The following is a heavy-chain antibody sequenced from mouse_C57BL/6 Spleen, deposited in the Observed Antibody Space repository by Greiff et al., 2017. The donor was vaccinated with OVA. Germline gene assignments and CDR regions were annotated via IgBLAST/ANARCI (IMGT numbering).Heavy chain of an antibody. J-gene: IGHJ4*01. Sequence: VMLVESGPELVKPGASVKISCKASGYAFSSSWLNWVKQRPGNGLEWIGRIYPGDGDTNYNGKFKGKATLTADKSSSTAYMQLSSLTSEDSAVYFCARSAGTGYAMDYWGQGTSVTVSS. V-gene: IGHV1-82*01. CDR1: GYAFSSSW. CDR2: IYPGDGDT. D-gene: IGHD4-1*01. CDR3: ARSAGTGYAMDY.